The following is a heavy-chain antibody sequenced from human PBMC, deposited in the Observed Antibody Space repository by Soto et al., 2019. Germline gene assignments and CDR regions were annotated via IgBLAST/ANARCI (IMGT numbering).Heavy chain of an antibody. V-gene: IGHV4-30-2*01. CDR2: IYHSGST. CDR3: ARTARYYDFWSGYTPGVYYFDY. Sequence: SETLSLTCAVSGGSISSGGYSWSWIRQPPGKGLEWIGYIYHSGSTYYNPSLKSRVTISVDRSKDQFSLKLSSVTAADTAVYYCARTARYYDFWSGYTPGVYYFDYWGQGTLVTVSS. D-gene: IGHD3-3*01. CDR1: GGSISSGGYS. J-gene: IGHJ4*02.